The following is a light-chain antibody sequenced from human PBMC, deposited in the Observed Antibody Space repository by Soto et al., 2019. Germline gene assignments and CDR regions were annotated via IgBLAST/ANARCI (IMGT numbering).Light chain of an antibody. J-gene: IGKJ2*01. V-gene: IGKV1-39*01. CDR2: AAS. CDR1: QSIRNY. Sequence: DIQMTQSPSSLTASVGDGVTITCRASQSIRNYLNWYQQKPGKAPKLLIYAASSLHSGVPSTFSGSGSGTDFTLTISSLQPEDFATYYCQQSYSTPYTFGQGTKLEIK. CDR3: QQSYSTPYT.